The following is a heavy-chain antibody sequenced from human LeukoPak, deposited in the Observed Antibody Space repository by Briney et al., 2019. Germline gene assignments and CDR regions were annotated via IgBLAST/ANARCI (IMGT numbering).Heavy chain of an antibody. CDR2: ISSIGSTI. CDR1: GFPFSSYE. CDR3: AELGITMIGGV. Sequence: GGPLRLSCAASGFPFSSYEMNWLPQAPGRGLEGVSYISSIGSTIYYADSVKGRFTISRDNAKNSLYLQMNSLRAEDTAVYYCAELGITMIGGVWGKGTTVTISS. D-gene: IGHD3-10*02. J-gene: IGHJ6*04. V-gene: IGHV3-48*03.